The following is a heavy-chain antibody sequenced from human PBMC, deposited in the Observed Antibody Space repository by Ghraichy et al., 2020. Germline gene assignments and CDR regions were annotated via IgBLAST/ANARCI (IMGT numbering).Heavy chain of an antibody. Sequence: ASVKVSCKVSGYTLTELSMHWVRQAPGKGLEWMGGFDPEDGETIYAQKFQGRVTMTEDTSTDTAYMELSSLRSEDTAVYYCATEGEWLSHFDLWGRGTLVTVSS. V-gene: IGHV1-24*01. CDR3: ATEGEWLSHFDL. D-gene: IGHD3-3*01. J-gene: IGHJ2*01. CDR1: GYTLTELS. CDR2: FDPEDGET.